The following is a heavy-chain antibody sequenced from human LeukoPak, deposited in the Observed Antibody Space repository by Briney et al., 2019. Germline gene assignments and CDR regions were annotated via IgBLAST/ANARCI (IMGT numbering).Heavy chain of an antibody. V-gene: IGHV2-70*11. CDR1: GFSLSTSGVS. D-gene: IGHD3-9*01. CDR3: ARIRYYDILTGYYLPYDY. J-gene: IGHJ4*02. CDR2: IDWDDNK. Sequence: SGPAPVKPTQTLTLTCTFSGFSLSTSGVSVSWIRQPPGKALEWLARIDWDDNKYYSSSLKTRLTISKDTSKNQVVLTMTNMDPVDTATFYCARIRYYDILTGYYLPYDYWGQGILVTVSS.